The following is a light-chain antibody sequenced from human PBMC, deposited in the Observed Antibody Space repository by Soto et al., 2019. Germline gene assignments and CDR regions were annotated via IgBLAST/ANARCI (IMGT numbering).Light chain of an antibody. CDR3: QQYYGNPYT. V-gene: IGKV4-1*01. Sequence: DIVMTQSPDSLAVSLGERATIKCRSSQSVLFSSNNKHSLAWYQQKPGQPPKLLIYWASTRQSGVPDRFSGSGSGTDFTLTISSLQAEDVAVYYCQQYYGNPYTFGLGTKLEIK. CDR1: QSVLFSSNNKHS. CDR2: WAS. J-gene: IGKJ2*01.